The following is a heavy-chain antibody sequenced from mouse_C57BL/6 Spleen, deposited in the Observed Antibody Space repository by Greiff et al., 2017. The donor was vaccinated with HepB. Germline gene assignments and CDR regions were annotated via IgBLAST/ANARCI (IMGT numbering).Heavy chain of an antibody. D-gene: IGHD1-1*01. J-gene: IGHJ4*01. CDR3: ASHGSSFMDY. CDR1: GYSITSGYY. Sequence: ESGPGLVKPSQSLSLTCSVTGYSITSGYYWNWIRQFPGNKLEWMGYISYDGSNNYNPSLKNRISITRDTSKNQFFLKLNSVTTEDTATYYCASHGSSFMDYWGQGTSVTVSS. CDR2: ISYDGSN. V-gene: IGHV3-6*01.